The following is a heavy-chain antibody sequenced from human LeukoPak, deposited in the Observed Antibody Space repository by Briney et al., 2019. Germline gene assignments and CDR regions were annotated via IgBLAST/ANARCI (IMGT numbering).Heavy chain of an antibody. D-gene: IGHD5-18*01. Sequence: ASVKVSCKASGYTFTSYGISWVRQAPGQGLEWMGWISAYNGNTNYAQKLQGRVTMTTDTSTSTAYMELRSLRSDDTAVYYCARGLQLWFPRLAAFDIWGQGTMVTVSS. CDR2: ISAYNGNT. J-gene: IGHJ3*02. CDR1: GYTFTSYG. V-gene: IGHV1-18*01. CDR3: ARGLQLWFPRLAAFDI.